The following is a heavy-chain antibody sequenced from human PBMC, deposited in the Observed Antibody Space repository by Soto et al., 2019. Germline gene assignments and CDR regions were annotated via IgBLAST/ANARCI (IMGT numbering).Heavy chain of an antibody. D-gene: IGHD3-16*01. Sequence: SETLSLTCTVSGDSITTRHWSWIRQPPGKGLEWIGYIYTTGDNYNPSLMSRASMSLDTSKNLFSLRLRSVTAVDTAVYYCAGGDHWRLVDYWGRGNLVTVSS. CDR2: IYTTGD. CDR3: AGGDHWRLVDY. V-gene: IGHV4-4*09. J-gene: IGHJ4*02. CDR1: GDSITTRH.